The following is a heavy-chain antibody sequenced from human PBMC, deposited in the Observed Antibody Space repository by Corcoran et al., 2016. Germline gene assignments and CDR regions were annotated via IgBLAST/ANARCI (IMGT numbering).Heavy chain of an antibody. CDR2: ISSSSSYI. D-gene: IGHD5-18*01. Sequence: EVQLVESGGGLVKPGGSLRLSCAASGFTFSSYSMNWVRQAPGKGLEWVSSISSSSSYIYYADSVKGRFTISRDNAKNSLYLQMNSLRAEDTAVYYCARVAPDLLRVDTAMVPQVGYYYYGMDVWGQGTTVTVSS. J-gene: IGHJ6*02. CDR1: GFTFSSYS. CDR3: ARVAPDLLRVDTAMVPQVGYYYYGMDV. V-gene: IGHV3-21*01.